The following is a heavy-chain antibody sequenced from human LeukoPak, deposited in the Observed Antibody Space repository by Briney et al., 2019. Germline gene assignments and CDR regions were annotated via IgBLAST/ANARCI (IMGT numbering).Heavy chain of an antibody. V-gene: IGHV3-21*05. J-gene: IGHJ4*02. D-gene: IGHD5-18*01. Sequence: KPGRSLRLSCAGYGFTFGPYGMHWVRQAPGKGLEWVSYISSSSSYTNYADSVKGRFTISRDNAKNSLYLQMNSLRAEDTAVYYCARRGIQLWPHDDYWGQGTLVTVSS. CDR1: GFTFGPYG. CDR3: ARRGIQLWPHDDY. CDR2: ISSSSSYT.